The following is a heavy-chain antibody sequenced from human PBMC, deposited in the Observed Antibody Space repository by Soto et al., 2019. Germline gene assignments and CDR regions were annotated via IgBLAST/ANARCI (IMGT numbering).Heavy chain of an antibody. V-gene: IGHV4-31*03. CDR2: LYHSGST. J-gene: IGHJ6*02. CDR3: ARGGRRSPGMDV. CDR1: GGSISSGGYY. Sequence: QVQLQESGPGLVKPSQTLSLTCTVSGGSISSGGYYWSWIRQHPGKGLEWIGYLYHSGSTYYNPSPQSRVTILADPSKNHLSLKLSSVTAADTAVYYCARGGRRSPGMDVWGQGTTVTVSS.